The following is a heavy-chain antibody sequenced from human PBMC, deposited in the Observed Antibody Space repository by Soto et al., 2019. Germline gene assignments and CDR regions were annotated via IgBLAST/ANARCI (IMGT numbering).Heavy chain of an antibody. CDR1: GYTFNTYG. D-gene: IGHD3-3*01. V-gene: IGHV1-18*01. J-gene: IGHJ5*02. CDR2: ISAYDGKT. CDR3: ARDPHEFWTSYWFDP. Sequence: ASVKVSCKTSGYTFNTYGTNWVRQAPGQGLELMGWISAYDGKTTYAEKFQGRVTLTTDTSTSTAYMELRSLRSDDTAIYYCARDPHEFWTSYWFDPWGQGTPVTVS.